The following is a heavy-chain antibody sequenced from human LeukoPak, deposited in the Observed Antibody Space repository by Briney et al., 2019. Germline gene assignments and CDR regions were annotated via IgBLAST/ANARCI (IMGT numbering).Heavy chain of an antibody. CDR3: AKDYYDSSANLDY. V-gene: IGHV3-30*18. CDR2: ISYDGSNK. CDR1: GFTFSSYG. D-gene: IGHD3-22*01. Sequence: PGRSLRLSCAASGFTFSSYGMQWVRQAPGKGLEWVAVISYDGSNKYYADSVKGRFTISRDNSKNTLYLQMNSLRAEDTAVYYCAKDYYDSSANLDYWGQGTLVTVSS. J-gene: IGHJ4*02.